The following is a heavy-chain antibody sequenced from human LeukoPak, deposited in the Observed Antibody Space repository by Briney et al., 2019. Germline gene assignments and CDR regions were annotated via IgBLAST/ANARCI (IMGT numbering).Heavy chain of an antibody. V-gene: IGHV4-39*07. Sequence: PSETLSLTCTVSGGSISSSSYYWGWIRQPPGKGLEWIGSIYYSGSTYYNPSPKSRVTISVDTSKNQFSLKLSSVTAADTAVYYCAREGELLWFGESAYYFDYWGQGTLVTVSS. J-gene: IGHJ4*02. CDR1: GGSISSSSYY. D-gene: IGHD3-10*01. CDR2: IYYSGST. CDR3: AREGELLWFGESAYYFDY.